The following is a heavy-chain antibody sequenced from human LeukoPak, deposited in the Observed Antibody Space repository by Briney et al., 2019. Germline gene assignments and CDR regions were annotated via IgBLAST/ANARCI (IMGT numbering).Heavy chain of an antibody. J-gene: IGHJ5*02. CDR2: INHSGST. CDR1: GGSFSGYY. V-gene: IGHV4-34*01. CDR3: ARRPYGSGSYPGWFDP. D-gene: IGHD3-10*01. Sequence: SETLSLTCAVYGGSFSGYYWSWIRQPPGKGLEWIGEINHSGSTNYNPSLKSRVTISVDTSKNQFSLKLSSVTAADTAVYYCARRPYGSGSYPGWFDPWGQGTLVTVSS.